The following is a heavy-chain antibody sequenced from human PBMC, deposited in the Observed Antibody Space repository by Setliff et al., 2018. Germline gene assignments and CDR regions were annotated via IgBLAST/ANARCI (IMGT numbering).Heavy chain of an antibody. CDR1: GYTFTSYY. CDR2: INPSGGST. D-gene: IGHD3-16*01. J-gene: IGHJ3*02. Sequence: ASVKVSCKASGYTFTSYYMHWVRQAPGQGLEWMGIINPSGGSTSYAQKFQGRVTMTRDTSTSTVYMELSSLRSEETAVYYCARVRRPGQGEPDAFDIWGQGTMVTVSS. V-gene: IGHV1-46*01. CDR3: ARVRRPGQGEPDAFDI.